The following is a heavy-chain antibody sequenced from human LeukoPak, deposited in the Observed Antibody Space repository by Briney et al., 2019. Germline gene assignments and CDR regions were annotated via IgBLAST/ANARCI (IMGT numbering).Heavy chain of an antibody. J-gene: IGHJ6*03. V-gene: IGHV3-20*04. CDR1: GFTFEDYG. CDR2: VNWNGGST. Sequence: PGGSLRLSCAASGFTFEDYGMSWVRQAPGKGLEYVSGVNWNGGSTGYAESVKGRFTISRDSAKNVLFLQMNSLRVEDTALYYCARNTLSMIRGIIGHYYNYMDVWGKGTTVTVSS. CDR3: ARNTLSMIRGIIGHYYNYMDV. D-gene: IGHD3-10*01.